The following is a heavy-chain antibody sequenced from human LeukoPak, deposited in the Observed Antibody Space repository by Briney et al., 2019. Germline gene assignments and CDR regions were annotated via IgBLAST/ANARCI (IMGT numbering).Heavy chain of an antibody. CDR3: ARGPTRANSTDY. Sequence: GGSLRLSCAASGFTFSSYGMHWVRQAPGKGLEWVAVVWYDGSNKYYADSVKGRFTISRDNSKNSLYLQMNSLRAEDTAVYYCARGPTRANSTDYWGQGALVTVSS. CDR2: VWYDGSNK. J-gene: IGHJ4*02. V-gene: IGHV3-33*01. CDR1: GFTFSSYG. D-gene: IGHD2/OR15-2a*01.